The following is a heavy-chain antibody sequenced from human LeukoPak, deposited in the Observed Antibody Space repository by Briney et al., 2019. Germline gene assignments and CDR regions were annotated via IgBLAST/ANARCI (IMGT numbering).Heavy chain of an antibody. D-gene: IGHD6-6*01. V-gene: IGHV1-46*01. CDR1: GYTFTSYY. Sequence: ASVKVSCKASGYTFTSYYMHWVRQAPGQGLEWMGIINPSGGSTSYAQKFQGRVTMTRDTSTSTVYMELSSLRSEDTAVYYCARAPGELVPFDYWGQGTLVTASS. CDR3: ARAPGELVPFDY. J-gene: IGHJ4*02. CDR2: INPSGGST.